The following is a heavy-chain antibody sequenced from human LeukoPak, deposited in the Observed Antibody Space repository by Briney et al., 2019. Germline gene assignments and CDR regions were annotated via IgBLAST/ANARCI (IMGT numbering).Heavy chain of an antibody. CDR1: GYTFTSYY. J-gene: IGHJ4*02. CDR3: ARGPGPADDGGGYCFDY. D-gene: IGHD3-22*01. V-gene: IGHV1-46*01. Sequence: ASVKVSCKASGYTFTSYYLYWVRQAPGQGLEWMGVINPSGGSTTSAQRFQGRVTMTRDTSTSTVYMELRSLRSEDTAVYYCARGPGPADDGGGYCFDYWGQGTLVTVSS. CDR2: INPSGGST.